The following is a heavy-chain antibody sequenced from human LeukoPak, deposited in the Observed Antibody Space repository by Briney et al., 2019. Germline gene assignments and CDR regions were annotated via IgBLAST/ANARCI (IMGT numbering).Heavy chain of an antibody. V-gene: IGHV5-51*01. D-gene: IGHD4-11*01. CDR1: GYIFSTYW. J-gene: IGHJ3*02. CDR3: ARHRHDYSNYGHAFDI. CDR2: IHSGDSNT. Sequence: GESLKISCKGSGYIFSTYWIGWVRQMPGKALDWVGIIHSGDSNTRYSPSFQGHVTISADKSISTAYLQWSSLKASDTAMYYCARHRHDYSNYGHAFDIWGQGTTVTVSS.